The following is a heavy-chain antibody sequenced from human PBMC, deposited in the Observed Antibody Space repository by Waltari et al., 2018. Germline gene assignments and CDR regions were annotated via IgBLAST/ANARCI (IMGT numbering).Heavy chain of an antibody. V-gene: IGHV3-23*01. J-gene: IGHJ4*02. CDR3: AKEIYRIGRPCFDY. CDR2: ITSGGGET. D-gene: IGHD6-19*01. CDR1: GFTFRTYA. Sequence: QLLESGGGWRQAGGSLRLSCAASGFTFRTYAMSWVRQAPGKGPEWVSGITSGGGETYYTDSVRGRFTISRDNSKNTVYLQMNSLRHEDTAVYYCAKEIYRIGRPCFDYWGQGVRVTVSS.